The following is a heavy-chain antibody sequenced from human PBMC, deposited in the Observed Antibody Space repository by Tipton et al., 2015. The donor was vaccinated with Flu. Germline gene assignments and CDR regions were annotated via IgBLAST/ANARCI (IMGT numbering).Heavy chain of an antibody. CDR3: VRGSDGSGSYYNEFDF. V-gene: IGHV4-4*02. D-gene: IGHD3-10*01. Sequence: TLSLTCAVYGDSISSDKWWSWVRQPPGKGLEWIGETYHTGSTNYSPSLRSRVTISVDKSKNQFSLNLRFVTAADTAVYYCVRGSDGSGSYYNEFDFWGQGTLVAVSS. CDR1: GDSISSDKW. CDR2: TYHTGST. J-gene: IGHJ4*02.